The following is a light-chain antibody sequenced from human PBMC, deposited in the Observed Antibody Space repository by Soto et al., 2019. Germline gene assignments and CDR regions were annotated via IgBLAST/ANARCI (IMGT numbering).Light chain of an antibody. Sequence: EIVLTQSPGTLSLSPGERATLSFSASQSVNINLAWYQQKPGQAPRLLIFGASSRANGIPARFSGSGSGTEFTLTISNLQTEDFAVYYCQQYNKWPRTFGQGTKV. CDR3: QQYNKWPRT. V-gene: IGKV3-15*01. J-gene: IGKJ1*01. CDR1: QSVNIN. CDR2: GAS.